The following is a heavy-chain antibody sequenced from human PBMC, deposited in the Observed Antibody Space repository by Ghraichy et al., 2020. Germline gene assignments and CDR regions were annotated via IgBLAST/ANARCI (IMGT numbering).Heavy chain of an antibody. CDR2: IYYSGST. CDR3: ARVITGTTNQIDY. Sequence: SETLSLTCTVSGGSISSGGYYWSWIRQHPGKGLEWIGYIYYSGSTYYNPSLKSRVTISVDTSKNQFSLKLSSVTAADTAVYYCARVITGTTNQIDYWGQGTLVTVSS. V-gene: IGHV4-31*03. D-gene: IGHD1-7*01. CDR1: GGSISSGGYY. J-gene: IGHJ4*02.